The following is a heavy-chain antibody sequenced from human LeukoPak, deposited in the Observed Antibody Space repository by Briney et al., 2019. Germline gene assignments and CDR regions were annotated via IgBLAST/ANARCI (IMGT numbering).Heavy chain of an antibody. J-gene: IGHJ1*01. CDR2: IIPIFGTA. CDR3: ARGDYDFWSGYYTLGYLQH. V-gene: IGHV1-69*13. Sequence: SVKVSCKASGGTFSSYAISWVRQAPGQGLEWMGGIIPIFGTANYAQKFQGRVTITADESTSTAYMELSSLRSEDTAVYYCARGDYDFWSGYYTLGYLQHWGQGTLVTVSS. D-gene: IGHD3-3*01. CDR1: GGTFSSYA.